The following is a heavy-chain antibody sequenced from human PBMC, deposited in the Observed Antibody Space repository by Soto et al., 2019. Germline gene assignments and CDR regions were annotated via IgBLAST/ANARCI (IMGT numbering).Heavy chain of an antibody. CDR2: TYYSGST. J-gene: IGHJ4*02. Sequence: QVQLQESGPGLVKPSQTLSLTCTVSGASISSGGYYWSWIRQPPGKGLEWIGYTYYSGSTYYNPYLKSRLTVLVGASKNQLSLSLTSVTAADTAVYYCARDQAPGAFTRGYFDYWGQGILVTVSS. V-gene: IGHV4-31*03. D-gene: IGHD1-26*01. CDR1: GASISSGGYY. CDR3: ARDQAPGAFTRGYFDY.